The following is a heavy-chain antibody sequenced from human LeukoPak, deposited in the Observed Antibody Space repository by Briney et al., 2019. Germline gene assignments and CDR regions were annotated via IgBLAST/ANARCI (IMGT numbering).Heavy chain of an antibody. CDR1: GFTFSSYW. CDR2: IKQDGSEK. Sequence: GGSLRLSCAASGFTFSSYWMSWVRQAPGKGLEWVANIKQDGSEKYYVDSVKGRFTISRDNAKNSLDLQMNSLRAEDTAVYYCARRGHGYGSPFDYWGQGTLVTVSS. CDR3: ARRGHGYGSPFDY. D-gene: IGHD5-18*01. J-gene: IGHJ4*02. V-gene: IGHV3-7*01.